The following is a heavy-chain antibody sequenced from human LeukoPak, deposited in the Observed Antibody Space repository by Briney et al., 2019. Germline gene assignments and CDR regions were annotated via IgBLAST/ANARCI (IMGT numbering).Heavy chain of an antibody. Sequence: SETLSLTCTVSGGSISSYYWSWIRQPPGKGLEWIGYIYYSGSTNYNPSLKSRVTISVDTSKNQFSLKLSSVTAADTAVYYCARTAVAGTSYFAYWGQGTLVTVSS. CDR1: GGSISSYY. J-gene: IGHJ4*02. CDR3: ARTAVAGTSYFAY. CDR2: IYYSGST. V-gene: IGHV4-59*01. D-gene: IGHD6-19*01.